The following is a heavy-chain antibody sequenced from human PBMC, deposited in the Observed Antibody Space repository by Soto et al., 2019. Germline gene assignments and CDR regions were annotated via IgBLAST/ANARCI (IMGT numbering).Heavy chain of an antibody. CDR1: GFTFSDYY. CDR2: ISSSGSTI. V-gene: IGHV3-11*01. J-gene: IGHJ5*02. Sequence: QVQLVESGGGLVKPGGSLRLSCAASGFTFSDYYMSWIRQAPGKGLEWVSYISSSGSTIYYADSVKGRFTISRDNSKNTLYLQMNSLRAEDTAVYYCAKDHADGDYVGWFDPWGQGTLVTVSS. CDR3: AKDHADGDYVGWFDP. D-gene: IGHD4-17*01.